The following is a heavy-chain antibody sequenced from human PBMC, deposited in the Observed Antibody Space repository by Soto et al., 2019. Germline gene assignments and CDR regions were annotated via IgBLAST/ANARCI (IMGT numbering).Heavy chain of an antibody. D-gene: IGHD3-9*01. Sequence: ASVKVSCKASGYTFTSYGISWVRQAPGQGLEWMGWISAYNGNTNYAQKLQGRVTMTTDTSTSTAYMELRSLRSDDTAVYYCARGAPIYDILTGYYYYGMDVWGQGTTVTVSS. J-gene: IGHJ6*02. V-gene: IGHV1-18*01. CDR1: GYTFTSYG. CDR2: ISAYNGNT. CDR3: ARGAPIYDILTGYYYYGMDV.